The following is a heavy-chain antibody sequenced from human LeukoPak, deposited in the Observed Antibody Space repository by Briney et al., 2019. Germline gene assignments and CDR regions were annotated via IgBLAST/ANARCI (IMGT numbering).Heavy chain of an antibody. CDR3: ARGYSTPYYMDA. V-gene: IGHV4-61*08. CDR1: GGSISSGDYY. Sequence: SETLSLTCTVSGGSISSGDYYWSWIRQPPGKGLEWIGYIYYSGSTNYNPSLKSRVTISVDTSKNQFSLKLSSVTAADTAVYYCARGYSTPYYMDAWGKGTTVTVSS. D-gene: IGHD1-1*01. J-gene: IGHJ6*03. CDR2: IYYSGST.